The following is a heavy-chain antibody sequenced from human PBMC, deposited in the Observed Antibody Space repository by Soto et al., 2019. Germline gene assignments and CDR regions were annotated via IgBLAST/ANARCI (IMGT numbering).Heavy chain of an antibody. CDR2: ISWNSGSI. J-gene: IGHJ4*02. Sequence: GGSLRLSCATSGFTFDDYAMHWVRQAPGKGLEWVSGISWNSGSIGYADSVKGRFTISRDNAKNSLYLQMNSLRAEDTALYYCAKDNNPIAAAGRVFDYWGQGTLVTVSS. CDR1: GFTFDDYA. D-gene: IGHD6-13*01. V-gene: IGHV3-9*01. CDR3: AKDNNPIAAAGRVFDY.